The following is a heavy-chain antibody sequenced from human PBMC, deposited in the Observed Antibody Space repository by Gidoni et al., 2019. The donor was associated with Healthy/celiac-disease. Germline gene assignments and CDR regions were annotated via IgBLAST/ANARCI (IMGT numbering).Heavy chain of an antibody. CDR1: GCSISTSRYD. V-gene: IGHV4-39*01. CDR3: ARHYTVTAILPYYFDY. Sequence: QLQLQESGPGLVKPSETLSPTCTGSGCSISTSRYDWGWIRQPPGKGLEWIGSIYYSGSTYYNPSLKSRVTISVDTSKNQFSLKLSSGTAADTAVYYCARHYTVTAILPYYFDYWGQGTLVTVSS. CDR2: IYYSGST. D-gene: IGHD2-21*02. J-gene: IGHJ4*02.